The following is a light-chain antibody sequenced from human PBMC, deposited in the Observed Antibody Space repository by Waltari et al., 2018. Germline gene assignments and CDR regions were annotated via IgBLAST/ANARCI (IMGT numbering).Light chain of an antibody. CDR3: QQYGSSPRT. V-gene: IGKV3-20*01. Sequence: EITLTQSPGTLSLSPGEGATLSCRARQSVTDNYLPWYQHKPGQHPRLLIYGASSSAAGNPDRFSGSGSGTDFTLTINRLEPEDFAVYYCQQYGSSPRTFGPGTKLDV. CDR2: GAS. CDR1: QSVTDNY. J-gene: IGKJ3*01.